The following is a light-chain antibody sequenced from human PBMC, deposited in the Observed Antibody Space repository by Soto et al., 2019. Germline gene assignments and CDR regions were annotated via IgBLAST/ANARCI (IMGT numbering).Light chain of an antibody. CDR1: SSDVGAYNY. V-gene: IGLV2-14*01. CDR2: EVS. CDR3: SSVKTSFTYV. Sequence: QSVLTQPASVSGSPGQSVAIPCTGTSSDVGAYNYVSWYQQHPGKAPKLLLSEVSNRPSGVSDRFSGSKSGNTASLTISGLQAEDEADYYCSSVKTSFTYVFGTGTKVTVL. J-gene: IGLJ1*01.